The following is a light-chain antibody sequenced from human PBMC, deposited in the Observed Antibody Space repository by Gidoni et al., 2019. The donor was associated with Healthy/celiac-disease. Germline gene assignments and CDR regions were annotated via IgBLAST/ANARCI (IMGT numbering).Light chain of an antibody. CDR1: QDISNY. J-gene: IGKJ4*01. V-gene: IGKV1-33*01. Sequence: DIQMTQSPSSLSASVGDRVTITCQASQDISNYLNWYQQKPGKAPKLLIYDASNLETGVPSMFSGSGFGTDFTFTISSLQPEDIATYYCQQYDNLPTFGGGTKVEIK. CDR2: DAS. CDR3: QQYDNLPT.